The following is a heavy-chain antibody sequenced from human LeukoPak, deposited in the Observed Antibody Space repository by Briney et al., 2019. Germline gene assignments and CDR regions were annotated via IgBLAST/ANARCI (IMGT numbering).Heavy chain of an antibody. D-gene: IGHD5-12*01. CDR2: ISYDGSNK. Sequence: AGGSLRLSCAASGFTFSSYGMHWVRQAPGKGLEWVAVISYDGSNKYYADSVKGRFTISRDNSKNTLYLQMNSLRAEDMAVYYCAKGKWLRLFDYWGQGTLVTVSS. CDR1: GFTFSSYG. V-gene: IGHV3-30*18. CDR3: AKGKWLRLFDY. J-gene: IGHJ4*02.